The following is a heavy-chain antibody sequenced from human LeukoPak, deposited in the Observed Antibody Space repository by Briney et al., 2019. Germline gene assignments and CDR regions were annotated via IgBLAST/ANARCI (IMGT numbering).Heavy chain of an antibody. Sequence: PGRSLRLSCAASGFTVSSNYMSWVRQAPGKGLEWVSVIYSSGGTYYADSVKGRFTISRDNSKNTLYLQMNSLRAEDTAVYYCARREPSGRYYINWGQGTLVTVSS. J-gene: IGHJ4*02. CDR2: IYSSGGT. D-gene: IGHD1-26*01. V-gene: IGHV3-53*01. CDR3: ARREPSGRYYIN. CDR1: GFTVSSNY.